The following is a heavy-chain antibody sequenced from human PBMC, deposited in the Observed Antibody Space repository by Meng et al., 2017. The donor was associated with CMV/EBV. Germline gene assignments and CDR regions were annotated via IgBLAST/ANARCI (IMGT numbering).Heavy chain of an antibody. CDR2: IRYDGSNK. Sequence: MHWVRQEPGKGLEWVAFIRYDGSNKYYADSVKGRFTIYRDNSKNTLYLQMNSLRAEDTAVYYCAKSEPPQITIFGVVIASDDYYLDYWGQGTLVTVSS. CDR3: AKSEPPQITIFGVVIASDDYYLDY. D-gene: IGHD3-3*01. V-gene: IGHV3-30*02. J-gene: IGHJ4*02.